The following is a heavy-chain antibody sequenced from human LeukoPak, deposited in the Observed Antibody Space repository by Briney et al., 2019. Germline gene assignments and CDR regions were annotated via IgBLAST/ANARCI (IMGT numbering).Heavy chain of an antibody. V-gene: IGHV4-34*01. Sequence: SETLSLTCAVYGGSFSGYYWSWIRQPPGKGLEWIGEINHSGSTNYNPSLKSRVTISVDTSKNQFSLKLSSVTAADTAVYYCARGNYDFWSGYYNRWGQGTLVTVSS. CDR1: GGSFSGYY. CDR2: INHSGST. J-gene: IGHJ4*02. CDR3: ARGNYDFWSGYYNR. D-gene: IGHD3-3*01.